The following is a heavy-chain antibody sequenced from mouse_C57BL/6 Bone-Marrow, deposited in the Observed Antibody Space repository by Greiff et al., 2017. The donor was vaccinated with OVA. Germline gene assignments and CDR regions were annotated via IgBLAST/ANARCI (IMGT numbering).Heavy chain of an antibody. J-gene: IGHJ3*01. Sequence: VQLQESGPELVKPGASVKISCKASGYAFSSSWMNWVKQRPGKGLEWIGRIYPGDGDTNYNGKFKGKATLTADKSSSTAYMQLRRLTSEDSAVYFCARRTAQATFAYWGQGTLVTVSA. D-gene: IGHD3-2*02. CDR2: IYPGDGDT. V-gene: IGHV1-82*01. CDR1: GYAFSSSW. CDR3: ARRTAQATFAY.